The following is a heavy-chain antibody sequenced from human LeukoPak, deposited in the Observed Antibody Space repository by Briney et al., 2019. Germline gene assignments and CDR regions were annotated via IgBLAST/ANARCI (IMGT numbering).Heavy chain of an antibody. D-gene: IGHD6-19*01. CDR2: IKPDGSEK. V-gene: IGHV3-7*01. J-gene: IGHJ4*02. Sequence: GGSLRLSCVASGFTFNTDWMSWVRQAPGKGLERVANIKPDGSEKYYVDSVKGRFTISRDNAKNSTSLQMYSLRAEDTAVYYCARDQWWQFIAVAITSYFDRWGQGTLVTVSS. CDR1: GFTFNTDW. CDR3: ARDQWWQFIAVAITSYFDR.